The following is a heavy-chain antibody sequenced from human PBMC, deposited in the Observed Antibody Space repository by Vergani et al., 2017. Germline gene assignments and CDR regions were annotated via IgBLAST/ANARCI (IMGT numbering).Heavy chain of an antibody. CDR1: GYTFTSYG. Sequence: QVQLVQSGAEVKKPGASVKVSCKASGYTFTSYGISWVRPAPGQGLEWMGWISAYNGNTNYAQKLQGRVTMTTDTSTSTAYMELRSLRSDDTAVYYCARDSPYYYDSSGYSLLAFDIWGQGTMVTVSS. J-gene: IGHJ3*02. V-gene: IGHV1-18*01. CDR2: ISAYNGNT. D-gene: IGHD3-22*01. CDR3: ARDSPYYYDSSGYSLLAFDI.